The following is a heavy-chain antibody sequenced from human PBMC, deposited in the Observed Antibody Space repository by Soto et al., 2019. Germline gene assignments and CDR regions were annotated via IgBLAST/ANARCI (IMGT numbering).Heavy chain of an antibody. CDR1: GGTFNKFA. J-gene: IGHJ6*02. D-gene: IGHD2-21*02. CDR2: IIAVFRSA. CDR3: ARRYCASDNCPLFYYFVDL. Sequence: VQLVQSGAEVKKTGSSVKVSCKASGGTFNKFAFSWVRQAPGQGFEWMGGIIAVFRSANYAQRFGGRITITADEYTSTVYLYLNDLRSDDTAVYYCARRYCASDNCPLFYYFVDLWGLGTTVTVSS. V-gene: IGHV1-69*01.